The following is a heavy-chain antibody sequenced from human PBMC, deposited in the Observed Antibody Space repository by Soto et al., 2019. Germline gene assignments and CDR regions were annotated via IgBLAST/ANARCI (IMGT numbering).Heavy chain of an antibody. Sequence: LSLTCAVYGGSFSGYYWSWIRQPPGKGLEWIGEINHSGSTNYNPSLKSRVTISVDTSKNQFSLKLSSVTAADTAVYYCARDNLGGMDFWGQGTTVTVSS. CDR1: GGSFSGYY. CDR3: ARDNLGGMDF. V-gene: IGHV4-34*01. D-gene: IGHD1-1*01. CDR2: INHSGST. J-gene: IGHJ6*02.